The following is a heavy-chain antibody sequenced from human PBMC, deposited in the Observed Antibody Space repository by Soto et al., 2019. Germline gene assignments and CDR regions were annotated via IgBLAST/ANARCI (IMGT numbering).Heavy chain of an antibody. Sequence: GGSLRLSCSASGFTFSDESMSWVRQVPGKGLEWVSGISGGGSYIFYADSVQGRFSISRDNAKNSLFLEMNSLRVEDTAVYYCARDSDCHSTSCFFPPHVWGQGTTVTVSS. CDR3: ARDSDCHSTSCFFPPHV. CDR2: ISGGGSYI. D-gene: IGHD2-2*01. CDR1: GFTFSDES. J-gene: IGHJ6*02. V-gene: IGHV3-21*06.